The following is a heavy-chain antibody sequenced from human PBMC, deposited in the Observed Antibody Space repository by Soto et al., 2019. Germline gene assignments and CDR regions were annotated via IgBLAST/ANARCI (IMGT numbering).Heavy chain of an antibody. J-gene: IGHJ4*02. CDR3: ARDDDYGDNGLDY. Sequence: QVQLVESGGGVVQPGGSLRLSCAASGFTFGRHGMHWVRQAPGKGLEWVAVIGSDGRRDSYADFVKGRFTISRDNGQNTLYLQMNSLRAEDTAVYYCARDDDYGDNGLDYWGQGTLVTVSS. CDR1: GFTFGRHG. V-gene: IGHV3-33*01. D-gene: IGHD4-17*01. CDR2: IGSDGRRD.